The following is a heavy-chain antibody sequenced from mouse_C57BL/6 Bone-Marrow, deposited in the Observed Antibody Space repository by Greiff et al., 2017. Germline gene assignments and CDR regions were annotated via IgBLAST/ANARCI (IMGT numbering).Heavy chain of an antibody. CDR3: AKDDYDLSWFAY. J-gene: IGHJ3*01. CDR2: IYPGSGST. Sequence: QVQLQQPGAELVKPGASVKMSCKASGYTFTSYWITWLKQRPGQGLEWIGDIYPGSGSTNYNEKCKSKATLTVDTSSSTAYMQLSSLTSEDSAVYYCAKDDYDLSWFAYWGQGTLVTVSA. V-gene: IGHV1-55*01. CDR1: GYTFTSYW. D-gene: IGHD2-4*01.